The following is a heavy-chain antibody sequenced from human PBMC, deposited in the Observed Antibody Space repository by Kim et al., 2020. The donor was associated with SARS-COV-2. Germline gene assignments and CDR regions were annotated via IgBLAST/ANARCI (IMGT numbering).Heavy chain of an antibody. CDR2: ST. Sequence: STYYADSVKGRFTISRDNSKNTLYLKMNSLRDEDTAVYYCARDRLDAFDIWGQGTMVTVSS. CDR3: ARDRLDAFDI. J-gene: IGHJ3*02. V-gene: IGHV3-53*01.